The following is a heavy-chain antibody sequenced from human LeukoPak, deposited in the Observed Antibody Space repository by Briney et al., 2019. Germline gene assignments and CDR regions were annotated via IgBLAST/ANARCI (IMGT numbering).Heavy chain of an antibody. D-gene: IGHD3-3*01. J-gene: IGHJ4*02. CDR3: ARSGYSNFDY. CDR2: IYHSGST. CDR1: GGSISSGGYS. Sequence: SETLSLTCAVSGGSISSGGYSWSWIRQPPGKGLEWIGYIYHSGSTYYNPSLKSRVTISVDTSKNQFSLKLSSVTAADTAVYYCARSGYSNFDYWGQGTLVTVSS. V-gene: IGHV4-30-2*01.